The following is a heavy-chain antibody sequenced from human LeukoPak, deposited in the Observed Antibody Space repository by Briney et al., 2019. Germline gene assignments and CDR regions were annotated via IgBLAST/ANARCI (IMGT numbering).Heavy chain of an antibody. CDR2: IRYDGSNK. Sequence: GGSLRLFCAASGFTFSSYGMHWVRQAPGKGLEWVAFIRYDGSNKYYADSVKGRFTISRDNSKNTLYLQMNSLRAEDTAVYYCANPLLGSSDYWGQGTLVTVSS. J-gene: IGHJ4*02. V-gene: IGHV3-30*02. CDR1: GFTFSSYG. D-gene: IGHD1-26*01. CDR3: ANPLLGSSDY.